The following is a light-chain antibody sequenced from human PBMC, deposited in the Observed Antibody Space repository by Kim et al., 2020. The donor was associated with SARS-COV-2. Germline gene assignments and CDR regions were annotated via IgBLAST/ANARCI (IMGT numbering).Light chain of an antibody. J-gene: IGKJ4*01. CDR1: QSVNNNY. Sequence: LAPGERATLSCGASQSVNNNYLAWYQQKPGRAPRLLIYDASNRATGIPDRFSGSGSGTDFTLTISRLEPEDFAVYYCQQDGRTPLTFGGGTKVEI. CDR3: QQDGRTPLT. V-gene: IGKV3D-20*01. CDR2: DAS.